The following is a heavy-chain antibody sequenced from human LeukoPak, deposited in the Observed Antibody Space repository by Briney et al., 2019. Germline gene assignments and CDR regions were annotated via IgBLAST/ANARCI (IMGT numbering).Heavy chain of an antibody. D-gene: IGHD6-19*01. J-gene: IGHJ4*02. CDR2: IGSVTTYI. V-gene: IGHV3-21*01. CDR1: GFTFSDHT. CDR3: ARALAVPGPYYFDY. Sequence: PGGSLRLSCAASGFTFSDHTMTWVRQAPGKGLEWVSSIGSVTTYIYYADSVKGRFTISRDNAKNSLSLQMNSLRAEDTAVYYCARALAVPGPYYFDYWGQGTLVTVSS.